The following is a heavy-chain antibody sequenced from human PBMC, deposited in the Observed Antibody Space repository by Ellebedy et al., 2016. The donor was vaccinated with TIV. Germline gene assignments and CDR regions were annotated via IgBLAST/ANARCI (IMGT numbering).Heavy chain of an antibody. Sequence: GESLKISXAASGFTFSDSDMHWVRQATGKGLELVSSIDTAGDTYYSGSVKGRFTISRENAKKSLYLQMNSLRAGDTAVYYCAKGTGGGNYRNHAFDIWGRGTMVTVSS. J-gene: IGHJ3*02. V-gene: IGHV3-13*04. D-gene: IGHD1-14*01. CDR1: GFTFSDSD. CDR2: IDTAGDT. CDR3: AKGTGGGNYRNHAFDI.